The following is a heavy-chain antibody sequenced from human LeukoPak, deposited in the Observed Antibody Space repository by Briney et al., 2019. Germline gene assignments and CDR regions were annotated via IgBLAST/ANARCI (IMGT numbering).Heavy chain of an antibody. J-gene: IGHJ4*02. CDR1: GFTFSYCY. V-gene: IGHV3-11*04. CDR2: ISISGRPI. Sequence: PGGPLRLSCAVSGFTFSYCYMSWIRQAPGKGLEGVLFISISGRPIYYADSVKGRFTISRDNAKNSLYLQMNSLRAEDTAVYYCARGGVIAVAENYWGQGTLVTVSS. CDR3: ARGGVIAVAENY. D-gene: IGHD6-19*01.